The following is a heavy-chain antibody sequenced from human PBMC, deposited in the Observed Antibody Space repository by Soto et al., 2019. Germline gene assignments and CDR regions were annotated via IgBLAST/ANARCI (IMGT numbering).Heavy chain of an antibody. CDR1: GFTFSTYG. Sequence: VPLVESGGGEVQPGRSLTISCAASGFTFSTYGMHWVRQTPGKGLEWVAVISYDGTNKFYSDSVKGRFTISRDNFKNTLTLQMNSLRADDTAVYSCAKDLQSYGDYDYYCYGMDVWGLGTMVTVSS. CDR2: ISYDGTNK. CDR3: AKDLQSYGDYDYYCYGMDV. J-gene: IGHJ6*02. V-gene: IGHV3-30*18. D-gene: IGHD4-17*01.